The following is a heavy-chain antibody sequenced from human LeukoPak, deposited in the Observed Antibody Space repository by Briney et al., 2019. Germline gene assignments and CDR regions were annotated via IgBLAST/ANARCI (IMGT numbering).Heavy chain of an antibody. CDR2: ISSSSSTI. CDR1: GFTFSSYS. Sequence: PGGSLRLSCAASGFTFSSYSMNWVRQAPGKGLEWVSYISSSSSTIYYADSVKGRFTISRDNAKNTLYLQTNSLRAEDTAVYYCAKDSAKKYDDYWGQGTLVTVSS. J-gene: IGHJ4*02. D-gene: IGHD2/OR15-2a*01. V-gene: IGHV3-48*01. CDR3: AKDSAKKYDDY.